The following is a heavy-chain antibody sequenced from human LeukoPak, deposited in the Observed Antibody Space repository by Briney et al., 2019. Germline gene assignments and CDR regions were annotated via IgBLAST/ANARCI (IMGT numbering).Heavy chain of an antibody. D-gene: IGHD2-15*01. Sequence: GASVKVSCKASGYTFTGYYMHWVRQAPGQGLEWMGWINPNSGGTNYAQKFQGRVTMTRDTSISTAYMELSRLRSDDTAVYYCARDDDCSGGSCYYMDVWGKGTTVTVSS. CDR3: ARDDDCSGGSCYYMDV. CDR1: GYTFTGYY. J-gene: IGHJ6*03. CDR2: INPNSGGT. V-gene: IGHV1-2*02.